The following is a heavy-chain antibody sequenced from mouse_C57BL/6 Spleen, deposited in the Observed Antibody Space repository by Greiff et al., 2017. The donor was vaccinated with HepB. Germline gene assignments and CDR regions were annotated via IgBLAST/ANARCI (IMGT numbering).Heavy chain of an antibody. J-gene: IGHJ2*01. CDR3: ARSLYYDYDEGGYYFDY. V-gene: IGHV7-3*01. CDR2: IRNKANGYTT. D-gene: IGHD2-4*01. CDR1: GFTFTDYY. Sequence: EVQRVESGGGLVQPGGSLSLSCAASGFTFTDYYMSWVRQPPGKALEWLGFIRNKANGYTTEYSASVKGRFTISRDNSQSILYLQMNALRAEDSATYYCARSLYYDYDEGGYYFDYWGQGTTLTVSS.